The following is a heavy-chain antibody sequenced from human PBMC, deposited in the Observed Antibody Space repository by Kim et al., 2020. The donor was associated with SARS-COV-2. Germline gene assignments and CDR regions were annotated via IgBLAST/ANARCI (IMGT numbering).Heavy chain of an antibody. CDR2: ICRGGNT. CDR1: GFTVSSSY. CDR3: ARRIPTSWDLYD. V-gene: IGHV3-66*02. Sequence: GGSLRLSCEASGFTVSSSYMHWVRQAPGKGLEWIAFICRGGNTYYADSVKGRFTISRDNYKNTLLLQMNSLSAEDTAVDYCARRIPTSWDLYDWGQGTLVTVSS. J-gene: IGHJ1*01. D-gene: IGHD2-2*01.